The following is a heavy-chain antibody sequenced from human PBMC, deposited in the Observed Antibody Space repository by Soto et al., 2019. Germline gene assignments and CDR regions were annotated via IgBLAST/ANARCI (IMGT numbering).Heavy chain of an antibody. Sequence: QVQLQESGPGLVKPSQTLSLACTVSGGSVGSGESYYSWIRQPPGKGLEWSGYIYESGITNYTPSRKGRVTMSLDRSNNKVSLKLRSVTAADTAVYYCARDVAHGYHENVWGQGTMVTVSS. D-gene: IGHD5-18*01. V-gene: IGHV4-30-4*01. CDR3: ARDVAHGYHENV. CDR2: IYESGIT. J-gene: IGHJ3*01. CDR1: GGSVGSGESY.